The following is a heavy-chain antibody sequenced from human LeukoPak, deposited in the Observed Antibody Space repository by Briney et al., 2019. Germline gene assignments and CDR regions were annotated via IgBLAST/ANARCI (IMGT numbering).Heavy chain of an antibody. J-gene: IGHJ4*02. CDR1: GYTFTGYY. D-gene: IGHD3-22*01. V-gene: IGHV1-2*02. Sequence: ASVKVSCKASGYTFTGYYMHWVRQAPGHGLEWLGWINPNSGGTNYEQKFQGRVTMTRDTSISTAYMELSRLRSDDTAVYYCARDLGHYYDSSGYYYDPFDYWGQGTLVTVSS. CDR2: INPNSGGT. CDR3: ARDLGHYYDSSGYYYDPFDY.